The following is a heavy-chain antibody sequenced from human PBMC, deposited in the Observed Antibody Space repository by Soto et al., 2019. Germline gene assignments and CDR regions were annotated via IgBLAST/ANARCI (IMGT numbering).Heavy chain of an antibody. J-gene: IGHJ5*02. D-gene: IGHD4-17*01. CDR2: IFSTGST. CDR1: GGSISSGGFY. Sequence: PSETLSLTCTVSGGSISSGGFYWSWIRQHPEQGLEWIGHIFSTGSTYYSPYLKSRVTISVDTSKNQFPLKLNSMTAADTAVYYCARDWIYGDHERRWFDPWGPGTLVTVSS. CDR3: ARDWIYGDHERRWFDP. V-gene: IGHV4-31*03.